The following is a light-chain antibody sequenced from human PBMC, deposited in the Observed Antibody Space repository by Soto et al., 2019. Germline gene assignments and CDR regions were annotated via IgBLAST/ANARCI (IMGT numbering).Light chain of an antibody. CDR1: KSLVHSDGIAY. CDR3: MQGTHSPIT. CDR2: KVS. Sequence: DVVMSQSPLSLPVTLGQPATISCRSKKSLVHSDGIAYFSWFQQRTGRSPRSLIYKVSNRDSGVPARFRGSGSGTDFALKISRVEAEDVAVYYCMQGTHSPITFGQGTRLEIK. V-gene: IGKV2-30*02. J-gene: IGKJ5*01.